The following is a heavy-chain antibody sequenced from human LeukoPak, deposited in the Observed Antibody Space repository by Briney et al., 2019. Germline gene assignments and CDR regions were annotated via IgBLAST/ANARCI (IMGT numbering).Heavy chain of an antibody. CDR1: GFTFDIYV. Sequence: GGSLRLSCAASGFTFDIYVMNWVRQAPGKGLEWVSAISSSGGSTYYADSVKGRFTISRDNSKNTLYLQMSSLRPEDTAIYYCTKGLLGNSDWFDPWGQGTLVTISS. V-gene: IGHV3-23*01. J-gene: IGHJ5*02. CDR3: TKGLLGNSDWFDP. CDR2: ISSSGGST. D-gene: IGHD4-23*01.